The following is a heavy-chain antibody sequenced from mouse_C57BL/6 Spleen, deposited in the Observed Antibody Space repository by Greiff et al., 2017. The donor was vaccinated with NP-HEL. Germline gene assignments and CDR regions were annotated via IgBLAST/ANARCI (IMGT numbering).Heavy chain of an antibody. CDR3: ARGGDGRSYGFAY. D-gene: IGHD1-1*01. V-gene: IGHV1-72*01. J-gene: IGHJ3*01. Sequence: QVQLQQPGAELVKPGASVKLSCKASGYTFTSYWMHWVKQRPGRGLEWIGRIDPNSGGTTYNEKFKSKATLTVDKPSSTAYMQLSSLTSGDSAVYECARGGDGRSYGFAYWGQGTLVTVSA. CDR1: GYTFTSYW. CDR2: IDPNSGGT.